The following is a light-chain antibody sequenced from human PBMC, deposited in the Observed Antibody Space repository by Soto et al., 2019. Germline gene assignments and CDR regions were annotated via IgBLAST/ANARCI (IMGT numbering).Light chain of an antibody. V-gene: IGLV2-8*01. Sequence: HSALTQPPSASGSPGQSVTISCTGTSSDVGGYNYVSWYQQHPGKAPKLMIYEVSKRPSGVPDRFSGSKSGNTASLTVSGLQAEDEADYYCSSYAGSNNVVFGGGTKLTVL. CDR1: SSDVGGYNY. J-gene: IGLJ2*01. CDR2: EVS. CDR3: SSYAGSNNVV.